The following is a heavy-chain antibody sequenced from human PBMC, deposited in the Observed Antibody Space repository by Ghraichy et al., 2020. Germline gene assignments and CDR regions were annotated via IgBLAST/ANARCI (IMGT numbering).Heavy chain of an antibody. CDR3: ARVHDYSDLRVWFDP. CDR2: IKPDGSDK. D-gene: IGHD4-11*01. J-gene: IGHJ5*02. V-gene: IGHV3-7*01. CDR1: GLTFNNFW. Sequence: GGSLRLSCAASGLTFNNFWMSWIRQAPGKGLQWVANIKPDGSDKYYVDSVKGRFSISRDNANNMLYLHMSSLGVEDTAVYYCARVHDYSDLRVWFDPWGQGTLVTVSS.